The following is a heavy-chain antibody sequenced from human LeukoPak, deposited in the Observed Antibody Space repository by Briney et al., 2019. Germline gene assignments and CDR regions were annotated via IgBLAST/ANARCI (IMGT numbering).Heavy chain of an antibody. CDR2: IIPIFGTA. D-gene: IGHD3-3*01. CDR1: GGTFSSYA. V-gene: IGHV1-69*05. CDR3: ARDNYYDFWSGYPNAGSV. Sequence: EASVKVSCKASGGTFSSYAISWVRQAPGQGLEWMGGIIPIFGTANYAQKFQGRVTITTDESTSTAYMELSSLRSEDTAVYYCARDNYYDFWSGYPNAGSVWGKGTTVTVSS. J-gene: IGHJ6*04.